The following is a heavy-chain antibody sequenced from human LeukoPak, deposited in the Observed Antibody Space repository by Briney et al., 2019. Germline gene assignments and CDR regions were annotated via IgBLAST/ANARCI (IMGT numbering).Heavy chain of an antibody. D-gene: IGHD4-17*01. CDR3: ARDEYGDYNLGAFDI. V-gene: IGHV1-18*01. J-gene: IGHJ3*02. CDR1: GYIFPRYG. CDR2: ISAYNGNT. Sequence: GASVNVSCKASGYIFPRYGLRWVRQAPGQGLEWMGWISAYNGNTNYAQKLQGRVSMTTDTSTSTAYMELRSLRSDDTAVYYCARDEYGDYNLGAFDIWGQGTMVTVSS.